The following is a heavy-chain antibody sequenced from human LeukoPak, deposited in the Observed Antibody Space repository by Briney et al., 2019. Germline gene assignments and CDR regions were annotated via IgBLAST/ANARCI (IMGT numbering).Heavy chain of an antibody. D-gene: IGHD4-17*01. V-gene: IGHV3-15*01. CDR2: IKSKTDGGTT. Sequence: GGSLRLSCAASGFTFSNAWVSWVRQAPGKGLEWVGRIKSKTDGGTTDYAAPVKGRFTISRDDSKNTLYLQMNSLKTEDTAVYYCTTDYNGDYGGYWGQGTLVTVSS. CDR1: GFTFSNAW. CDR3: TTDYNGDYGGY. J-gene: IGHJ4*02.